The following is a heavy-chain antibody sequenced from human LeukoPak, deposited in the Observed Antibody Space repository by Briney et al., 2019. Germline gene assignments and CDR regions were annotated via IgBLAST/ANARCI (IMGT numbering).Heavy chain of an antibody. D-gene: IGHD6-13*01. V-gene: IGHV1-69*04. Sequence: ASVKVSCKASGGTFSSYAISWVRQAPGQGLEWMGRIIPILGIANYAQKFQGRVTITADKSTSTAYMELSSLRSEDTAVYYCAREIRSSSWYVSFGWFDPWGQGTLVTLSS. J-gene: IGHJ5*02. CDR1: GGTFSSYA. CDR2: IIPILGIA. CDR3: AREIRSSSWYVSFGWFDP.